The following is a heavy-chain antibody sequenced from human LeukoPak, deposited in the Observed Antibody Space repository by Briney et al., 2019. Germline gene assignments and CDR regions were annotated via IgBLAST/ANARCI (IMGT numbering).Heavy chain of an antibody. Sequence: SCKASGYTFTSYGISWVRQAPGKGLEWVAVISYDGSNKYYADSVKGRFTISRDNSKNTLYLQMNSLRAEDTAVYYCARVHYGDYDDYYGMDVWGQGTTVTVSS. D-gene: IGHD4-17*01. V-gene: IGHV3-30-3*01. CDR1: GYTFTSYG. J-gene: IGHJ6*02. CDR2: ISYDGSNK. CDR3: ARVHYGDYDDYYGMDV.